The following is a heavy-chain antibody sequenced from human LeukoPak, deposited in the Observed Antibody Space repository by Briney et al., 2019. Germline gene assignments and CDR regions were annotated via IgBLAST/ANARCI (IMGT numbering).Heavy chain of an antibody. CDR2: IYPGDSYT. J-gene: IGHJ1*01. CDR1: GYSFTTYW. D-gene: IGHD3-22*01. Sequence: PGESLKISCRGSGYSFTTYWIGWVRQMPGKGLEWMGIIYPGDSYTRYSPSFQGQVTISADKSISTAYLHWSSLEASDTAMYYCARTYYYDSSGYYITVYFQHWGQGTLVSVSS. CDR3: ARTYYYDSSGYYITVYFQH. V-gene: IGHV5-51*01.